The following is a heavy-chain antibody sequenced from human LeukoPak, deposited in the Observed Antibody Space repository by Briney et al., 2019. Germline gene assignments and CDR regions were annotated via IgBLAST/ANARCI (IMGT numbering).Heavy chain of an antibody. CDR1: GYTFTGDY. Sequence: GASVKVSCKXSGYTFTGDYIHWVRQAPRQGLEWMGRINPNSGGTNYAQKFQGRVTMTRDTSISTAYMELSRLRSDDTAVYYCARGLLGRKGRDGYNLLGYWGQGTLVTVSS. J-gene: IGHJ4*02. CDR2: INPNSGGT. D-gene: IGHD5-24*01. CDR3: ARGLLGRKGRDGYNLLGY. V-gene: IGHV1-2*06.